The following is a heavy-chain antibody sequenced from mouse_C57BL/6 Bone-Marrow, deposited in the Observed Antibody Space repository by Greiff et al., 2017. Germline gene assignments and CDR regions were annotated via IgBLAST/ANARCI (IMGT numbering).Heavy chain of an antibody. V-gene: IGHV14-4*01. CDR3: TLITTVMYYVAMDY. J-gene: IGHJ4*01. D-gene: IGHD1-1*01. CDR1: GFNIKDDY. Sequence: EVKVVESGAELVRPGASVKLSCTASGFNIKDDYMHWVKQRPEQGLEWIGLIDPENGDTEYASKFQGKATITEDTSSSTAYLQLSSLTSEDTAVYYCTLITTVMYYVAMDYWGQGTTVTVSS. CDR2: IDPENGDT.